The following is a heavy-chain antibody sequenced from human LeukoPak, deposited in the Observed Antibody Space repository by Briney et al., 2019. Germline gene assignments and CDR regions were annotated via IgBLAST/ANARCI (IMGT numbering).Heavy chain of an antibody. CDR1: GFTCSSYW. V-gene: IGHV3-7*04. CDR2: IKQDGSEK. Sequence: GGSLRLSCAASGFTCSSYWMSWVRQAPGKGLEWVANIKQDGSEKYYVDSVKGRFTISRDNAKNSLYLQMNSLRAEDTAVYYCARGSFDYYYYGMDVWGQGTTVTVSS. J-gene: IGHJ6*02. CDR3: ARGSFDYYYYGMDV.